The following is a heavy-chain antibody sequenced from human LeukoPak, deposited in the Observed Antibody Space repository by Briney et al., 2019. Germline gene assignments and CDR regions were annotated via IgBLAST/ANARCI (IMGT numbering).Heavy chain of an antibody. J-gene: IGHJ6*03. Sequence: SETLSLTCTVSGASISSSSYYWGWIRQPPGKGLEWIGSIYYSGSTYYNPSLKSRVTISVDTSKNQFSLKLSSVTAADTAVYYCARRVGSYYYYMDVWGKGTTVTVSS. CDR1: GASISSSSYY. V-gene: IGHV4-39*01. CDR3: ARRVGSYYYYMDV. D-gene: IGHD3-10*01. CDR2: IYYSGST.